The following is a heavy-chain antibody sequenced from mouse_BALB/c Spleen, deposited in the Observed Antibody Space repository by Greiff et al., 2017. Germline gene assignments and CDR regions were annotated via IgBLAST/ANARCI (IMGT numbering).Heavy chain of an antibody. V-gene: IGHV1-14*01. D-gene: IGHD1-1*01. CDR2: INPYKDGT. Sequence: FQLQQSGPELVKPGASVKISCKPFETPFTRYVMHWVKQKPGQGLGWIGYINPYKDGTKYNERFKGKATLTPDKSSSTAYMELSSLTSEDSAVYYCARVVVADDAMDDWGQGTSVTVST. CDR3: ARVVVADDAMDD. J-gene: IGHJ4*01. CDR1: ETPFTRYV.